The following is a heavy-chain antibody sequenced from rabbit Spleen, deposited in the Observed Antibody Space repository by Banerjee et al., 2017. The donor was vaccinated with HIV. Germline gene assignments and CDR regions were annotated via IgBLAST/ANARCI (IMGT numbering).Heavy chain of an antibody. V-gene: IGHV1S7*01. Sequence: QLVESGGGLVQPGGSLKLSCKASGFDFGTYYMSWVRQAPGKGLEWIGYIDPVFGIAVYASWVNGRFTISSHNAQNTLYLQLNSLTAADTATYFCARDLPGVIGWNFGWWGPGTLVTVS. CDR3: ARDLPGVIGWNFGW. D-gene: IGHD1-1*01. CDR1: GFDFGTYY. J-gene: IGHJ4*01. CDR2: IDPVFGIA.